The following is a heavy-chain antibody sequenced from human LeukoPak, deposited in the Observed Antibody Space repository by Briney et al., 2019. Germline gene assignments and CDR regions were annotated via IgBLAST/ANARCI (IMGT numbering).Heavy chain of an antibody. CDR1: GGTFSSYA. CDR3: ARDSLRTGVAFDI. J-gene: IGHJ3*02. Sequence: GASVKVSCKASGGTFSSYAISWVRQAPGQGLEWMGWISAYNGNTNYAQKLQGRVTMTTDTSTSTAYMELRSLRSDDTAVYYCARDSLRTGVAFDIWGQETMVTVSS. D-gene: IGHD3-10*01. CDR2: ISAYNGNT. V-gene: IGHV1-18*01.